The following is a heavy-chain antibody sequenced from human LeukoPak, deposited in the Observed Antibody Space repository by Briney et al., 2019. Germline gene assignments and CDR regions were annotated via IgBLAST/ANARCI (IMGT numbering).Heavy chain of an antibody. V-gene: IGHV4-61*02. CDR1: GDSISNGSNY. CDR2: IYTTGGT. J-gene: IGHJ4*02. Sequence: SQTLSLTCTVSGDSISNGSNYWTWIRQPAGKGLEWIGRIYTTGGTVYNPSLKSRVTMSVDTSKNQFSLKLSSVTAADTAVYYCARGSLFDYWGQGTLVTVSS. CDR3: ARGSLFDY.